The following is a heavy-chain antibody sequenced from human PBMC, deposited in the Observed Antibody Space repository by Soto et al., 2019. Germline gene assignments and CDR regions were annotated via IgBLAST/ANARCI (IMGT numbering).Heavy chain of an antibody. V-gene: IGHV3-21*06. CDR2: ISLTTNYI. Sequence: WGSLGLSCASSGFTFTRYSMNWVRQGPGKGLEWVSSISLTTNYIYYGDSMKGRFTISRDNAKNSLYLEMNSLRAEDTAVYYCARESEDLTSNFDYWGQGTLVTGSS. CDR3: ARESEDLTSNFDY. CDR1: GFTFTRYS. J-gene: IGHJ4*02.